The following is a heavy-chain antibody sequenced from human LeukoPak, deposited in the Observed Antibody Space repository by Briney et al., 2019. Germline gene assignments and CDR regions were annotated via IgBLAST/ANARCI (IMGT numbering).Heavy chain of an antibody. J-gene: IGHJ3*02. Sequence: GGSLRLSCAASGFTFSSYSMNWVRQAPGKGLEWVSSISSSSSYIYYADSVKGRFTISRDHAKNSLYLQMNSLRAEDTAVYYCARDEYYYDSSGYYVPLGAFDIWGQGTMVTVSS. CDR3: ARDEYYYDSSGYYVPLGAFDI. D-gene: IGHD3-22*01. V-gene: IGHV3-21*01. CDR1: GFTFSSYS. CDR2: ISSSSSYI.